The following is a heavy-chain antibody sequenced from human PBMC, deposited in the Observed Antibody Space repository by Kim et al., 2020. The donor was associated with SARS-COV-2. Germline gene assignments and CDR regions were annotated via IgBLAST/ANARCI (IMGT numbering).Heavy chain of an antibody. V-gene: IGHV3-7*03. CDR3: ARSGVELLLWFGELYFDS. J-gene: IGHJ4*02. Sequence: GGSLRLSCAASGFLFSTYWMTWFRQAPGKGLEWVADIKGDGSGKYYVDSVKGRFTISRDNAKNSLFLQMDSLRADDTAVYYCARSGVELLLWFGELYFDSWGQGTLVTVSS. CDR1: GFLFSTYW. D-gene: IGHD3-10*01. CDR2: IKGDGSGK.